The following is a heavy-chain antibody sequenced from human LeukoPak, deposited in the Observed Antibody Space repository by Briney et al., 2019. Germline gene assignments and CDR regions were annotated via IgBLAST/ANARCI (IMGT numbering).Heavy chain of an antibody. CDR1: GFTFSSYG. Sequence: PGGSLRLSCAASGFTFSSYGMHWVRQAPGKGLEWVAFIRYDGSNKYYADSVKGRFTISRDNSKNTLYLQMNSLRAEDTAVYYCANYPLLELRVSPGAFDIWGQGTMVTVSS. J-gene: IGHJ3*02. CDR2: IRYDGSNK. D-gene: IGHD1-7*01. V-gene: IGHV3-30*02. CDR3: ANYPLLELRVSPGAFDI.